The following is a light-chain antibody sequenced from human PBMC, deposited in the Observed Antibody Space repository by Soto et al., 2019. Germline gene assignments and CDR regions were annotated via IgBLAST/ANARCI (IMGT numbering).Light chain of an antibody. J-gene: IGLJ2*01. V-gene: IGLV1-40*01. Sequence: QYVLTQPPAVSGAPGQRVTISCTGSSSNIGAGYDVHWYQQLPGTAPKLLIYGNSNRPSGIPDRFSGSKSGPSASLAITGLQAEHDADYHYKSYDSSLRGSVLGGETTVTVL. CDR3: KSYDSSLRGSV. CDR2: GNS. CDR1: SSNIGAGYD.